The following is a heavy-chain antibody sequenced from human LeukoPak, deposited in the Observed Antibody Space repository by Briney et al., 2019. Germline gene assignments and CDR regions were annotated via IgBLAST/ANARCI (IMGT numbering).Heavy chain of an antibody. CDR1: GFTFDDYA. D-gene: IGHD3-22*01. V-gene: IGHV3-9*01. Sequence: PGRSLRLSCAASGFTFDDYAMHWVRQAPGKGLEWVSGISWNSGSIGYADSVKGRFTISRDNAKNSLYLQMNSLRAEDTALYYCAKDNDPYYYDSSGYYDYWGQGTLVTVSS. CDR3: AKDNDPYYYDSSGYYDY. CDR2: ISWNSGSI. J-gene: IGHJ4*02.